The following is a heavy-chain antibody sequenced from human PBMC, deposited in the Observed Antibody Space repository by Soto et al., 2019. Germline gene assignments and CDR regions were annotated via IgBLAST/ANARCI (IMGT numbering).Heavy chain of an antibody. CDR3: AKDLPHYYDSSGPFDY. J-gene: IGHJ4*02. Sequence: QVQLVESGGGVVQPGRSLRLSGAASGFTFSSYGMHWVREAPGKGLEWVAVISYDGSNKYYADSVKGRFTISRDNSKNTLYLQMNSLRAEDTAVYYCAKDLPHYYDSSGPFDYWGQGTLVTVSS. CDR1: GFTFSSYG. V-gene: IGHV3-30*18. D-gene: IGHD3-22*01. CDR2: ISYDGSNK.